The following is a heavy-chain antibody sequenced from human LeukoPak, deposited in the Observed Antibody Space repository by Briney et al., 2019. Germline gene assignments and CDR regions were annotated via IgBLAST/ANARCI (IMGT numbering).Heavy chain of an antibody. V-gene: IGHV3-21*01. Sequence: PGGSLRLSCAASGFTFSSYSMNWVRQAPGRGVEWVSSISSSSSYIYYADSVKGRFTISRDNAKNSLYLQMNSLRAEETAVYYCARDLTIAAAGYDYWGQGTLVTVSS. CDR3: ARDLTIAAAGYDY. CDR1: GFTFSSYS. CDR2: ISSSSSYI. J-gene: IGHJ4*02. D-gene: IGHD6-13*01.